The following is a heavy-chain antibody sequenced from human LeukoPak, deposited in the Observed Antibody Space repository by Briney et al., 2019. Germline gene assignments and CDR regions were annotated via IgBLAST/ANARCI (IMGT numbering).Heavy chain of an antibody. CDR2: IYPGDSDT. CDR3: ARLFGAQDAIRDAFDI. J-gene: IGHJ3*02. D-gene: IGHD3-3*01. V-gene: IGHV5-51*01. Sequence: GESLKTSCKGSGYSFTSYWIGWVRQMPGKGLEWMGIIYPGDSDTRYSPSFQGQVTISADKSISTAYLQWSSLKASDTAMYYCARLFGAQDAIRDAFDIWGQGTMVTVSS. CDR1: GYSFTSYW.